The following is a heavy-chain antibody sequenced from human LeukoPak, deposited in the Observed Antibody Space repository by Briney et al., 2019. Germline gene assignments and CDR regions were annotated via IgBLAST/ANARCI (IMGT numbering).Heavy chain of an antibody. CDR3: AGKQDSSANHDAFDI. D-gene: IGHD3-22*01. Sequence: GASVKVSCKASGGTFSSYAISWVRQAPGQGLEWMGGIIPIFGTANYAQKFQGRVTITADESTSTAYMELSSLRSEDTAVYYCAGKQDSSANHDAFDIWGQGTMVTVSS. CDR2: IIPIFGTA. CDR1: GGTFSSYA. V-gene: IGHV1-69*01. J-gene: IGHJ3*02.